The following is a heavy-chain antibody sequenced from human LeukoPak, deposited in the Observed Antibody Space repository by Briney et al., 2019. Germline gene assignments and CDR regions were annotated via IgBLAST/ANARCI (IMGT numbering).Heavy chain of an antibody. Sequence: GASVKVSCKASGYTFTSYYMHWVRQAPGQGLEWMGIINPSGGSTSYAQKFQGRVTMTRDTSTSTVYMELSSLRSEDTAVYYCARDQNTYYYDSSGAFDYWGQGTLVTVSS. CDR1: GYTFTSYY. CDR2: INPSGGST. V-gene: IGHV1-46*01. D-gene: IGHD3-22*01. J-gene: IGHJ4*02. CDR3: ARDQNTYYYDSSGAFDY.